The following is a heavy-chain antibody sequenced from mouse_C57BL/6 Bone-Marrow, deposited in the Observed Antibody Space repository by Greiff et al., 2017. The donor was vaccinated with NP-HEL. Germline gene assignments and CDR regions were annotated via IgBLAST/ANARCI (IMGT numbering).Heavy chain of an antibody. CDR3: TLITTVVTLDY. D-gene: IGHD1-1*01. Sequence: DVKLVESGAELVRPGASVKLSCTASGFNIKDDYMHWVKQRPEQGLEWIVWIDPENGATEYASKFQGKATITADPSSNTAYLQLSSLTSEDTAVYYCTLITTVVTLDYWGQGTTLTVSS. CDR2: IDPENGAT. J-gene: IGHJ2*01. V-gene: IGHV14-4*01. CDR1: GFNIKDDY.